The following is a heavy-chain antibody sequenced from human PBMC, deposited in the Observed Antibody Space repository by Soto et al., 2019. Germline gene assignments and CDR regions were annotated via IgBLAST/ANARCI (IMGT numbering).Heavy chain of an antibody. CDR2: INHSGST. V-gene: IGHV4-34*01. Sequence: SETLSLTCGVYGGSFSGYYWSWIRQPPGKGLEWIGEINHSGSTNYNPSLKSRVTISVDTSKNQFSLKLSSVTAADTAVYYCARGPLYGDYHTIDYWGQGTLVTVSS. CDR3: ARGPLYGDYHTIDY. J-gene: IGHJ4*02. D-gene: IGHD4-17*01. CDR1: GGSFSGYY.